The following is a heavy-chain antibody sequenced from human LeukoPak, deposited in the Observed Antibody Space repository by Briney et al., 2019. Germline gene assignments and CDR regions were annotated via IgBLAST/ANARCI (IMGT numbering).Heavy chain of an antibody. CDR2: INHSGST. Sequence: NTSETLSLTCAVYGGSFSGYYWSWIRQPPGKGLEWIGEINHSGSTNYNPSLKSRVTISVDTSKNQFSLKLTSVTAADTALYYCARGGAREEFDYWGQGTLVTVSS. V-gene: IGHV4-34*01. CDR3: ARGGAREEFDY. D-gene: IGHD3-10*01. J-gene: IGHJ4*02. CDR1: GGSFSGYY.